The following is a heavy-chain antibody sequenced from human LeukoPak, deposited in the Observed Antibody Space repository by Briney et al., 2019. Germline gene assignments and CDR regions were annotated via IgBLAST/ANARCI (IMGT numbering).Heavy chain of an antibody. J-gene: IGHJ4*02. D-gene: IGHD2-15*01. CDR1: GGSISSGGYY. CDR2: IYHSGST. V-gene: IGHV4-30-2*01. CDR3: ARALGVAATLLDS. Sequence: SETLSLTCTGSGGSISSGGYYWSWIRQPPGKGLEWIGYIYHSGSTYYNPSLKSRVIISVDTSKNQFSLNLRSVTAADTAVYYCARALGVAATLLDSWGQGTLVIVSS.